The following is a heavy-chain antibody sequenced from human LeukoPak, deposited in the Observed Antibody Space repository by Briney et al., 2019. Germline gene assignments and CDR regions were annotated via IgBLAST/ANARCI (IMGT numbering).Heavy chain of an antibody. V-gene: IGHV3-23*01. CDR3: AKRDRPCSGDCSAPYYFDY. D-gene: IGHD2-21*02. J-gene: IGHJ4*02. CDR1: GCTFSSYA. Sequence: PGGSLRLSCAASGCTFSSYAMSWVRQAPGKGLEWVSSISSSGGNTYYADSVKGRFTISRDNSKNTLYLQMSSLRAEDTAVYYCAKRDRPCSGDCSAPYYFDYWGQGTLVTVSS. CDR2: ISSSGGNT.